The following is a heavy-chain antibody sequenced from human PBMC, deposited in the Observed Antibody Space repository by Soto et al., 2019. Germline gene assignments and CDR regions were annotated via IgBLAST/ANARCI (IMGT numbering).Heavy chain of an antibody. D-gene: IGHD6-13*01. CDR3: ARVRPCGSSLWGHYYGMEV. J-gene: IGHJ6*02. CDR2: IIPIFGTA. CDR1: GGTFSSYA. V-gene: IGHV1-69*13. Sequence: GXSVKVSCKASGGTFSSYAIRLVRQAPGQGLEWMGGIIPIFGTANYAQKFQGRVTITADESTSTAYMELSSLRSEDTAVYYCARVRPCGSSLWGHYYGMEVWGQGTTVTVS.